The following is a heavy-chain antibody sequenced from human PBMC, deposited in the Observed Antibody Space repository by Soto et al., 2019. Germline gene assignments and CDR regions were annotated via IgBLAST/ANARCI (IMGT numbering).Heavy chain of an antibody. V-gene: IGHV1-2*02. CDR1: GYTFTGYY. Sequence: GASVKVSCKASGYTFTGYYMHWVRQAPGQGLEWMGWINPNSGGTNYAQKFQGRVTMTRDTSISTAYMELSRLRSDDTAVYYCARVRPDTAMVTAWHYWGQGTLVTVSS. CDR2: INPNSGGT. CDR3: ARVRPDTAMVTAWHY. D-gene: IGHD5-18*01. J-gene: IGHJ4*02.